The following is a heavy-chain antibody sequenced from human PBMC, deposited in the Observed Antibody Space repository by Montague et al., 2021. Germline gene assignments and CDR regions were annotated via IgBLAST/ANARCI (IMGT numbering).Heavy chain of an antibody. Sequence: TLSLTCTVSGASINSGGYYWSWIRQLPGEGLEEIGSIYYTGSTYSNPSLKSRVTISVDTSKSQFSLNLTSVTAADTAVYYCARQRVIVVTPAALFDYWGQGTLVTVSS. V-gene: IGHV4-31*03. D-gene: IGHD2-2*01. CDR2: IYYTGST. CDR1: GASINSGGYY. J-gene: IGHJ4*02. CDR3: ARQRVIVVTPAALFDY.